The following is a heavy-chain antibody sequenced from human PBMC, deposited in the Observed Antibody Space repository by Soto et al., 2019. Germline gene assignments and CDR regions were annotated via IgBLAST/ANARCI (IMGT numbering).Heavy chain of an antibody. V-gene: IGHV4-4*02. Sequence: ETLSLTCSVSGASIGSGGWWSWVRQPPGKGLEWIAEIFHDGNTNYSPSLKSRVTISVDKSQNQFSLNVYSVTAADTAVYYCARHEGWTGPDQWGQGTLVTVSS. J-gene: IGHJ5*02. CDR2: IFHDGNT. D-gene: IGHD2-8*02. CDR1: GASIGSGGW. CDR3: ARHEGWTGPDQ.